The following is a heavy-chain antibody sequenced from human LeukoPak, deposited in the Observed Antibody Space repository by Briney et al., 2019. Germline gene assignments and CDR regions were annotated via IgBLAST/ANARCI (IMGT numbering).Heavy chain of an antibody. J-gene: IGHJ4*02. CDR3: TRLPTYYYDSSGYRDY. CDR2: IRSKANSYAT. Sequence: GGSLRLSCAASGFTFSGSAMHWVRQASGKGLEWVGRIRSKANSYATAYAASVKGRFTISRDDSKNTAYLQMNSLKTEDTAVYYCTRLPTYYYDSSGYRDYWGQGTLVTVSS. V-gene: IGHV3-73*01. D-gene: IGHD3-22*01. CDR1: GFTFSGSA.